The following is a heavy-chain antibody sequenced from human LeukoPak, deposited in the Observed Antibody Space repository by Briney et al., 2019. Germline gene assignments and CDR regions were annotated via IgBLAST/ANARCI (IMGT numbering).Heavy chain of an antibody. CDR2: RSAYNGNT. CDR1: GYTFTRYG. D-gene: IGHD3-9*01. V-gene: IGHV1-18*01. CDR3: AREARDDILTGYYPYYFDY. Sequence: GASVTVSRMGSGYTFTRYGILWVRQPPAQGLAWMGWRSAYNGNTNYAQKLQRRLTMTTDTSTSTAYMELRSLRSDDTAVYYCAREARDDILTGYYPYYFDYWGQGTLVTVSS. J-gene: IGHJ4*02.